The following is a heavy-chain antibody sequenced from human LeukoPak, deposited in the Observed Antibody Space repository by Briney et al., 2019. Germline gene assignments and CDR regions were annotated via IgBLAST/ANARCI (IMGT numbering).Heavy chain of an antibody. J-gene: IGHJ5*02. CDR2: INHSGST. D-gene: IGHD6-19*01. CDR3: ARDREEIDLVWNIAVAGSGWFDP. Sequence: PSETLSLTCAVYGGSFSGYYWSWIRQPPGKGLEWIGEINHSGSTNYNPSLKSRVTISVDTSKNQFSLKLSSVTAADTAVYYCARDREEIDLVWNIAVAGSGWFDPWGQGTLVTVSS. CDR1: GGSFSGYY. V-gene: IGHV4-34*01.